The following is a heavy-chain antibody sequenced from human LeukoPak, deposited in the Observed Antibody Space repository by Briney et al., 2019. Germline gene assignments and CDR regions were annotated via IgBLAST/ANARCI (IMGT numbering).Heavy chain of an antibody. J-gene: IGHJ4*02. CDR2: INHSGST. CDR1: GGSFSGYY. D-gene: IGHD3-9*01. CDR3: ARSARVLTGPYYFDY. V-gene: IGHV4-34*01. Sequence: SETLSLTCAVYGGSFSGYYWSWIRQPPGKGLEWIGEINHSGSTNYNPSLKSRVTISVDTSKNHFSLKLSSVTAADTAVYYCARSARVLTGPYYFDYWGQGTLVTVSS.